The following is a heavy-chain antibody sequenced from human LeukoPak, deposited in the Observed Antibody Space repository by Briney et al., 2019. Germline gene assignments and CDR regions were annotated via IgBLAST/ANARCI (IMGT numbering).Heavy chain of an antibody. D-gene: IGHD3-22*01. CDR2: MNPNSGNT. CDR1: GYTFTSYD. J-gene: IGHJ4*02. Sequence: GASVKVSCKASGYTFTSYDINWVRQATGQGLEWMGWMNPNSGNTGYAQKFQGRVTMTRNTSISTAYMELSSLRSDDTAVYYCARALYYYDSSGLGPDYWGQGTLVTVSS. CDR3: ARALYYYDSSGLGPDY. V-gene: IGHV1-8*01.